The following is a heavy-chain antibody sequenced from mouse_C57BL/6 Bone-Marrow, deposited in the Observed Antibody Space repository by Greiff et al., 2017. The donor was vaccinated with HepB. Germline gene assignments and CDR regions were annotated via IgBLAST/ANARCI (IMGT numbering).Heavy chain of an antibody. J-gene: IGHJ2*01. CDR2: ISSGSSTI. V-gene: IGHV5-17*01. Sequence: EVMLVESGGGLVKPGGSLKLSCAASGFTFSDYGMHWVRQAPEKGLEWVAYISSGSSTIYYADTVKGRFTISRDNAKNTLFLQMTSLRSEDTAMYYCARTTITTVYFDYWGQGTTLTVSS. CDR1: GFTFSDYG. CDR3: ARTTITTVYFDY. D-gene: IGHD1-1*01.